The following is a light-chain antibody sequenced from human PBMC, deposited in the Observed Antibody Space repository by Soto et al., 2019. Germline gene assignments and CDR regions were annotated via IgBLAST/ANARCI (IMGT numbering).Light chain of an antibody. V-gene: IGKV1-5*03. Sequence: DSRMTQSRPTLSESVGDTVTVTYRASQSVSGWLAWYQQKPGEAPKLLIYDASSLESGVPSRFGGSGSGTEFTLTISSLQPDDFAIYYCQQYNSYSWTFGQGTKVDIK. CDR2: DAS. J-gene: IGKJ1*01. CDR3: QQYNSYSWT. CDR1: QSVSGW.